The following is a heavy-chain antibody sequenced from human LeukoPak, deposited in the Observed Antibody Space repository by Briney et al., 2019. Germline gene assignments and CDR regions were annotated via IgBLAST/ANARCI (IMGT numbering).Heavy chain of an antibody. V-gene: IGHV4-59*01. CDR3: ARGGYYGSGNDFRFVP. CDR2: IYYSGST. J-gene: IGHJ5*02. D-gene: IGHD3-10*01. Sequence: PSETLSLTCTVSGGSISSNYWSWIRQPPGKGLEWIGYIYYSGSTNYKPSLKSRVTISVDTSKNQFSLKLSSVTAADTAVYYCARGGYYGSGNDFRFVPWGQGTLVTVSS. CDR1: GGSISSNY.